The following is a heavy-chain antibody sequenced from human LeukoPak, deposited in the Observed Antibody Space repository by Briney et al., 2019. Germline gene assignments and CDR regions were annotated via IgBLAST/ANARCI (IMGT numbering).Heavy chain of an antibody. J-gene: IGHJ5*02. V-gene: IGHV3-7*03. D-gene: IGHD3-3*01. CDR1: GFTFSSYW. CDR3: ARSTYYDFWSGYYPNWFDP. Sequence: GGSLRLSCAASGFTFSSYWMSWVRQAPGKGLEWVANIKKDGSEKYYVDSVKGRFTISRDNAKNSLYLQMNSLRAEDTAVYYCARSTYYDFWSGYYPNWFDPWGQGTLVTVSS. CDR2: IKKDGSEK.